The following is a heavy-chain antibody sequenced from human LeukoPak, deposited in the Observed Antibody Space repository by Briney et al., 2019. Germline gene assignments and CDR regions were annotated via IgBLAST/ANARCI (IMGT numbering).Heavy chain of an antibody. D-gene: IGHD3-22*01. Sequence: PGGSLRLSCAASGFTFSSYGMHWVRRAPGKGLEWVAVIWYDGSNKYYADSVKGRFTISRDNSKNTLYLQMNSLRAEDTAVYYCARVAYYYDSSGFFDYWGQGTLVTVSS. CDR3: ARVAYYYDSSGFFDY. V-gene: IGHV3-33*01. CDR1: GFTFSSYG. CDR2: IWYDGSNK. J-gene: IGHJ4*02.